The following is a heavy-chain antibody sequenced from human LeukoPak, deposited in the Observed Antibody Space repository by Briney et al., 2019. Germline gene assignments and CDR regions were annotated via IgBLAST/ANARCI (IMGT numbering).Heavy chain of an antibody. V-gene: IGHV3-66*02. CDR1: GFTVSNNY. D-gene: IGHD2-2*02. J-gene: IGHJ6*03. CDR3: ARRNTHYYYMDV. CDR2: IYSGGIT. Sequence: GGSLGLSCAASGFTVSNNYMTWVRQALGKGLEWVSVIYSGGITYYADSVKGRFTIFRDNSKNTLYLQMNSLRAEDTAVYYCARRNTHYYYMDVWGKGTTVTVSS.